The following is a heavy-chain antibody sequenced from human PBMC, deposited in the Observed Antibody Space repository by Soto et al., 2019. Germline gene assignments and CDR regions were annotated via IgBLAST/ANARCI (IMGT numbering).Heavy chain of an antibody. CDR1: GYTFTSYA. D-gene: IGHD3-10*01. CDR3: AREAAPITMVRGALDY. J-gene: IGHJ4*02. CDR2: INAGNGNT. Sequence: QVQLVQSGAEVKKPGASVKVSCKASGYTFTSYAMHWVRQAPGQRLEWMGWINAGNGNTKYSQKFQGRVTITRDTSAITAYMELSSLRSEDTAVYYCAREAAPITMVRGALDYWGQGTLVTVSS. V-gene: IGHV1-3*01.